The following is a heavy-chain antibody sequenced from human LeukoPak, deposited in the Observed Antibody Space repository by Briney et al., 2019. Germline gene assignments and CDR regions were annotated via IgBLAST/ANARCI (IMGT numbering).Heavy chain of an antibody. CDR3: ARGSYDYVWGSYDFDS. CDR1: GGSISSYY. Sequence: PSETLSLTCTVSGGSISSYYWSWIRQPPGKGLEWIGYIYYSGSTNYNPSLKSRVTISVDTSKNQFSLKLSSVTTADTAVYYCARGSYDYVWGSYDFDSWGQGTLVTVSS. J-gene: IGHJ4*02. V-gene: IGHV4-59*01. D-gene: IGHD3-16*01. CDR2: IYYSGST.